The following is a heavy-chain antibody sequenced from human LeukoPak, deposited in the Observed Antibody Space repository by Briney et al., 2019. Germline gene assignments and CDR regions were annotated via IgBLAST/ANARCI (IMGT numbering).Heavy chain of an antibody. D-gene: IGHD3-10*01. Sequence: GGSLRLSCAASGFTFSSYAMGWVRQAPGKGLEWVSAISSSGGSTYYADSVKGRFPISRDNSKNTLYLQMSSLRAEDTAVYYCAKDRGENYYGSGSYYNWFDPWGQGTLVTVSS. V-gene: IGHV3-23*01. CDR1: GFTFSSYA. CDR2: ISSSGGST. CDR3: AKDRGENYYGSGSYYNWFDP. J-gene: IGHJ5*02.